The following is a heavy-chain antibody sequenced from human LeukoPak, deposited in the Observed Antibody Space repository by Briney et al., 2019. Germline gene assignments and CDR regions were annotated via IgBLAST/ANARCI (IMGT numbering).Heavy chain of an antibody. Sequence: SETLSLTCTVAGGSISSYYWSWIRQPPGKGLEWIGYINYSGSTNYNPSLKSRVTISVDTSKNQFSLRLTSVTAADTAVYYCARGNYGSGSYPFFDFWGQGTLVTVSS. J-gene: IGHJ4*02. D-gene: IGHD3-10*01. CDR3: ARGNYGSGSYPFFDF. V-gene: IGHV4-59*01. CDR1: GGSISSYY. CDR2: INYSGST.